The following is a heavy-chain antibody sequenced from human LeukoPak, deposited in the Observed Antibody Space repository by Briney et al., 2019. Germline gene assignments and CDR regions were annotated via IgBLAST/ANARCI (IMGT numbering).Heavy chain of an antibody. Sequence: GGSLSLSCAASGFTFSSYWMHWVRQAPGKGLVWVSRINSDGSSTSYADSVKGRFTISRDNAKNTLYLQMNSLRAEDTAVYYCARVSRRELGSFDYWGQGILVTVSS. CDR3: ARVSRRELGSFDY. D-gene: IGHD1-26*01. CDR2: INSDGSST. CDR1: GFTFSSYW. V-gene: IGHV3-74*01. J-gene: IGHJ4*02.